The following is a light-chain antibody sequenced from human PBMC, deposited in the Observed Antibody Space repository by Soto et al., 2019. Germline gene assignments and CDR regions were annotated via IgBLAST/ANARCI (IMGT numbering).Light chain of an antibody. CDR1: QSVSSSS. CDR2: DTS. J-gene: IGKJ5*01. CDR3: QQRANWRIT. Sequence: DIVLTQSPGTLYLSPGERATLSCRASQSVSSSSLAWYQQKPGQAPRLLIYDTSNRATGIPARFSGSGSGTDLTLTISSLEPEDFEVYYCQQRANWRITFGQGTRLEIK. V-gene: IGKV3-11*01.